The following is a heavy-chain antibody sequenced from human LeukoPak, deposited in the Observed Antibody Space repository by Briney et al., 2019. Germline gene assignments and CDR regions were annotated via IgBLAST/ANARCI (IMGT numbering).Heavy chain of an antibody. CDR3: ARRMGYYDSSGTDAFDI. J-gene: IGHJ3*02. D-gene: IGHD3-22*01. V-gene: IGHV5-51*01. Sequence: GESLKISCKGSGYSFTSYWIGRVRQMPGKGLEWMGIIYPGDSDTRYSPSFQGQVTISADKSISTAYLQWSSLKASDTAMYYCARRMGYYDSSGTDAFDIWGQGTMVTVSS. CDR1: GYSFTSYW. CDR2: IYPGDSDT.